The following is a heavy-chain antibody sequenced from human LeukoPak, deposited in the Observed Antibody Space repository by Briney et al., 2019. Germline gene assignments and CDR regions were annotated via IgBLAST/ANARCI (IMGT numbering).Heavy chain of an antibody. CDR2: IYTSGST. CDR3: ARGLLLWFGEDYYFDY. V-gene: IGHV4-4*07. CDR1: GGSIGSYY. D-gene: IGHD3-10*01. J-gene: IGHJ4*02. Sequence: SETLSLTCTVSGGSIGSYYWSWIRQPAGKGLEWIGRIYTSGSTNYNPSLKSRVTMSVDTSKNQFSLKLSSVTAADTAVYYCARGLLLWFGEDYYFDYWGQGTLVTVSS.